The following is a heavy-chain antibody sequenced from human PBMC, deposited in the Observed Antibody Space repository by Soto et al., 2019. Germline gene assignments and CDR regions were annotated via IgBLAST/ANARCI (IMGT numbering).Heavy chain of an antibody. CDR1: GFTFSSYA. V-gene: IGHV3-23*01. J-gene: IGHJ3*02. CDR2: ISGSGGST. CDR3: AKVLHYYDSSGYPTSPYLGAFDI. Sequence: SGGSLRLSCAASGFTFSSYAMSWVRQAPGKXLEWVSAISGSGGSTYYADSVKGRFTISRDNSKNTLYLQMNSLRAEDTAVYYCAKVLHYYDSSGYPTSPYLGAFDIWGQGPMVTVSS. D-gene: IGHD3-22*01.